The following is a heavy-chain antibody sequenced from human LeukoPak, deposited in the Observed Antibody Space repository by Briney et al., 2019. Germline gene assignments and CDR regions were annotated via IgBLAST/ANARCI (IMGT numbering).Heavy chain of an antibody. CDR2: IYYTGST. J-gene: IGHJ5*02. CDR1: GGSISSLY. D-gene: IGHD1-7*01. CDR3: ARHSPNWNYEWFDP. V-gene: IGHV4-59*08. Sequence: SETLSLTCSVSGGSISSLYWSWIRQPPGKGLEWIGYIYYTGSTNYNPSLKSRVTMFVDMSKNQFSLRLSSVTAADTAVYYCARHSPNWNYEWFDPWGQGTLVTVSS.